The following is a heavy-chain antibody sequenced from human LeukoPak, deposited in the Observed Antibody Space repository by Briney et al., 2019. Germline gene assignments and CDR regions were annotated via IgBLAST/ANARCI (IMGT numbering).Heavy chain of an antibody. CDR1: AYTFTSYG. CDR2: ISAYNGST. CDR3: ARDRYGSGSYYKVDYYGMDV. V-gene: IGHV1-18*01. J-gene: IGHJ6*02. Sequence: ASVKVSCKASAYTFTSYGITWVRQAPGQGLEWMGWISAYNGSTNYAQKLQGRVTMTTDTSTSTAYMELRSLRSDDTAVYYCARDRYGSGSYYKVDYYGMDVWGQGTTVTVSS. D-gene: IGHD3-10*01.